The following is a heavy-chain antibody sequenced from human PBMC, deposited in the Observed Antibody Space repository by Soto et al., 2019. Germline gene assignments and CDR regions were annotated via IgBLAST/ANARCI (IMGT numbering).Heavy chain of an antibody. J-gene: IGHJ4*02. D-gene: IGHD3-22*01. CDR1: GFDFEDYA. V-gene: IGHV3-43D*04. CDR2: TNSDGTDS. Sequence: GGSLRLSCAAAGFDFEDYAMHWVRQVPGKGLEWVSLTNSDGTDSYYVDSVKGRFTISSDNAKSTLYLQMDRLRPEDTALYFCAKSLYYYDSSPLDHWGQGTMVTVYS. CDR3: AKSLYYYDSSPLDH.